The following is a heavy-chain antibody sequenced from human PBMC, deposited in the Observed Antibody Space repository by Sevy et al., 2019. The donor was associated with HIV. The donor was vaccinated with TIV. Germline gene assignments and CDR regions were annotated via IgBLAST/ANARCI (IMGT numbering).Heavy chain of an antibody. V-gene: IGHV3-33*01. CDR1: GFIFRSYG. Sequence: GGSVRLSCAASGFIFRSYGIHWVRQAPGKGLEWVAVIWSDGSGTYYGDSVRGRFTISRENFKNTVYLQMNSLRAEDTAVYYCARVGRRDGYNFDYYYYYGLDVWGRGTTVTVSS. CDR2: IWSDGSGT. J-gene: IGHJ6*02. D-gene: IGHD5-12*01. CDR3: ARVGRRDGYNFDYYYYYGLDV.